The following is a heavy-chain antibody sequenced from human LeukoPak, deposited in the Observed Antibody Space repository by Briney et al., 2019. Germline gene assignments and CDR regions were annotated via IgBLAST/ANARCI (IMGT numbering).Heavy chain of an antibody. CDR2: ISSSSSYI. D-gene: IGHD3-22*01. CDR3: ARDRSYYDSSGYDT. J-gene: IGHJ5*02. CDR1: GFTFSSYS. V-gene: IGHV3-21*01. Sequence: PEGSLRLSCAASGFTFSSYSMNWVRQAPGKGLEWVSSISSSSSYIYYADSVKGRFTISRDNAKNSLYLQMNSLRAEDTAVYYCARDRSYYDSSGYDTWGQGTLVTVSS.